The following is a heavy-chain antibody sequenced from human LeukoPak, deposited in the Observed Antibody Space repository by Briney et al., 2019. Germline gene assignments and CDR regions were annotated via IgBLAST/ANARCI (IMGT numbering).Heavy chain of an antibody. D-gene: IGHD3-3*01. V-gene: IGHV1-3*01. J-gene: IGHJ4*02. CDR3: AREHDFLIDYSFDY. CDR2: INAGNGNT. Sequence: ASVKVSCKASGYTFTTYSIFWMRQAPGQGLEWMGWINAGNGNTKYSQKLQGRVTITRDASSNTAYVELSSLRSEDTAVYYCAREHDFLIDYSFDYWGQGTLSPSPQ. CDR1: GYTFTTYS.